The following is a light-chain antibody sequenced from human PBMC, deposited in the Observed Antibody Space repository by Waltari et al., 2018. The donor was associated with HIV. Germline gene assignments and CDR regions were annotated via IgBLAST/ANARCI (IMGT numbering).Light chain of an antibody. CDR1: SSTIGAGHD. Sequence: QSVLTQPPSVSGAPGQRVTISCPGNSSTIGAGHDVHWYRQLPGTAPKCLISGNNFRPSGVPDRFSVSKSGTSASLVITGLQADDEAVYYCHCTDSSLMGPVVFGGGTKLTVL. V-gene: IGLV1-40*01. CDR3: HCTDSSLMGPVV. J-gene: IGLJ2*01. CDR2: GNN.